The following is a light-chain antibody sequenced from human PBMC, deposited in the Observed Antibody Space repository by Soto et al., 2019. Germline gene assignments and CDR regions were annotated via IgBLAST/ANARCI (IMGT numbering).Light chain of an antibody. V-gene: IGLV2-8*01. Sequence: QSALTQPPSASGSPGQSVTISCTGTSGDIGGYDYVSWYQQHPGKAPKLMIYEVTKRPLGVPDRFSGSKSGNTASLTVSGSQAEDEADYYCSSYAGSNNPYVFGTGTKLTVL. J-gene: IGLJ1*01. CDR1: SGDIGGYDY. CDR2: EVT. CDR3: SSYAGSNNPYV.